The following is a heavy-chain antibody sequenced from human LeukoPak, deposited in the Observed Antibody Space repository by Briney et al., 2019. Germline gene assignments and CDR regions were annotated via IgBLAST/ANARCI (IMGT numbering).Heavy chain of an antibody. CDR1: GYTFTGYY. CDR3: ARDGIPDYYDSSGLHGY. CDR2: INPNSGGT. Sequence: ASVKVSCKASGYTFTGYYMHWVRQAPGQGLEWMGWINPNSGGTNYAQKFQGRVTMTRDTSISTAYMELSRLRSDDTAVYYCARDGIPDYYDSSGLHGYWGQGTLVTVSS. D-gene: IGHD3-22*01. J-gene: IGHJ4*02. V-gene: IGHV1-2*02.